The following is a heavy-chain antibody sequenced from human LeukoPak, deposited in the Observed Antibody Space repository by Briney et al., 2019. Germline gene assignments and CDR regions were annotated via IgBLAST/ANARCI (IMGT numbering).Heavy chain of an antibody. CDR2: IYNSWKA. CDR3: ARHRGMITFGGVIVQYYFDY. Sequence: SDTLSLTCTVSGGSISSSRYYWCGIRQPPGKRLEWIGRIYNSWKAYYNPSLESRVTISVDTSKNQFSLKLSSVTAADTAVYYCARHRGMITFGGVIVQYYFDYWGQGTLVTVSS. CDR1: GGSISSSRYY. D-gene: IGHD3-16*02. J-gene: IGHJ4*02. V-gene: IGHV4-39*01.